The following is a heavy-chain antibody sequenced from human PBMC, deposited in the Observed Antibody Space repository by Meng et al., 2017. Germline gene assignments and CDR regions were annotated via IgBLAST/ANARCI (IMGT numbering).Heavy chain of an antibody. CDR2: ISGSGGST. J-gene: IGHJ4*02. CDR3: AKDLKWLLNTYFDY. Sequence: GESLKISCAASGFTFSSYAMSWVRQAPGKGLEWVSAISGSGGSTYYADSVKGRFTISRDNSKNTLYLQMNSLRAVDTAVYYCAKDLKWLLNTYFDYWGQGTLVTVSS. V-gene: IGHV3-23*01. CDR1: GFTFSSYA. D-gene: IGHD6-19*01.